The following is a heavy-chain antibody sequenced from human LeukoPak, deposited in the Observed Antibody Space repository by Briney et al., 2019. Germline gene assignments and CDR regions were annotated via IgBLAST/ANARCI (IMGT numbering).Heavy chain of an antibody. CDR3: ATKHDY. Sequence: GGSLRLSCAASGFIFNNYWMSWVRQAPGKGLEWPSYINSGGSTTYYADSVKGRFTTSRDNAKNSPYLQMNSLRAEDTAVYYCATKHDYWGQGTLVTVSS. CDR2: INSGGSTT. CDR1: GFIFNNYW. J-gene: IGHJ4*02. V-gene: IGHV3-48*04.